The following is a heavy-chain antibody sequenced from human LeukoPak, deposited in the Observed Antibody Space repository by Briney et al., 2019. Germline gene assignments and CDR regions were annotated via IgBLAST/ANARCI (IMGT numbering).Heavy chain of an antibody. CDR3: TTDLVGWIQLWLSY. V-gene: IGHV3-15*01. D-gene: IGHD5-18*01. J-gene: IGHJ4*02. Sequence: GGSLRLSCAASGFTFSNAWMSWVRQAPGKGLEWVGRIKSKTDGGTTDYAAPVKGRFTISRDDSKNTLYLQMNSLKTEDTAVYYCTTDLVGWIQLWLSYWGQGTLVTVSS. CDR1: GFTFSNAW. CDR2: IKSKTDGGTT.